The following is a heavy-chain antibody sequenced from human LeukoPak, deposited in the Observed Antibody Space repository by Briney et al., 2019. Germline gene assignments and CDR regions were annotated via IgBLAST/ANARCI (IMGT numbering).Heavy chain of an antibody. CDR2: IYRGGSK. V-gene: IGHV3-66*02. CDR1: AFSVCSNY. CDR3: AKDRAFGQFLWGNDY. D-gene: IGHD3-10*01. Sequence: GGSLRLSCAASAFSVCSNYMSWVRQAPGKGLEWVSLIYRGGSKYYSDSVKGRFTISRDNSKKTLYLQMNSLRAEDTALYYCAKDRAFGQFLWGNDYWGQGTLVTVSS. J-gene: IGHJ4*02.